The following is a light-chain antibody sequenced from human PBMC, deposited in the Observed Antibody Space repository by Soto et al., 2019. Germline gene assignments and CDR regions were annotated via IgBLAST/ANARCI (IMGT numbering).Light chain of an antibody. J-gene: IGLJ2*01. V-gene: IGLV2-8*01. CDR3: SSYAGSNNLG. CDR2: EVS. Sequence: QSALTQPPSESGSPGQSVTISCTGTSSDVGGYNYVSWYPQHPGKAPKLMIYEVSKRTSGVPERFAGSKSGNTASLTVSGLQDEDEGDYYCSSYAGSNNLGFGGGTKLTVL. CDR1: SSDVGGYNY.